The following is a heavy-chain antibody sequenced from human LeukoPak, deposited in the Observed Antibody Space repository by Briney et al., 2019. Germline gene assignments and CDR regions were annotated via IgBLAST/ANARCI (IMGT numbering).Heavy chain of an antibody. J-gene: IGHJ3*02. Sequence: PSQTLSLTCTVSAGSINSGDYYWSWIRQPAGKGLEWIGRIYSPGTNYNYNPSVKSRVTISIDTSKNQFSLKLTSVTAADTAVCYCARGIGTSYDSSRDAFDIWGQGTMVTVSS. V-gene: IGHV4-61*02. CDR2: IYSPGT. CDR1: AGSINSGDYY. D-gene: IGHD3-22*01. CDR3: ARGIGTSYDSSRDAFDI.